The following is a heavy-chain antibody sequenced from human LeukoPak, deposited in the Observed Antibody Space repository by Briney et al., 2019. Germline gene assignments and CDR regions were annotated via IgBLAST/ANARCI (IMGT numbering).Heavy chain of an antibody. V-gene: IGHV4-39*07. D-gene: IGHD2-2*01. J-gene: IGHJ4*02. CDR2: DYYSGST. CDR3: ARVLRGAAMPHYFDY. Sequence: SEPLSLPCAVSGGSIISPNYYWAWIRQPPGKGLEWIVSDYYSGSTYYNPSLNSRVTISVDTSRNQFSLKLNSVTAADTAVYYCARVLRGAAMPHYFDYWGQGTLVTVSS. CDR1: GGSIISPNYY.